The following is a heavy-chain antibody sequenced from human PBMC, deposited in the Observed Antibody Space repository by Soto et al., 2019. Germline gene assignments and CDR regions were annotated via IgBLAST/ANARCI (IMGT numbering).Heavy chain of an antibody. CDR3: ATSPGMAANWFDP. CDR2: IYYSGST. J-gene: IGHJ5*02. Sequence: SETLSLTCTVSGGSISSSRYYWGWIRQPPGKGLEWIGSIYYSGSTYYNPSLKSRVTISVDTSKNQFSLKLSSVTAADTAVYYCATSPGMAANWFDPWGQGTLVTVSS. V-gene: IGHV4-39*01. CDR1: GGSISSSRYY. D-gene: IGHD6-13*01.